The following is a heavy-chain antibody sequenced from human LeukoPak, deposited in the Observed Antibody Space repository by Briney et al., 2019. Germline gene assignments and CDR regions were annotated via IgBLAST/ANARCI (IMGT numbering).Heavy chain of an antibody. CDR1: GFTFSSYA. CDR3: ASRVVTSFDY. D-gene: IGHD3-3*01. CDR2: INGNGDNT. Sequence: GGSLRLSCAASGFTFSSYAMSWVRQAPGQGLEWVSAINGNGDNTYCADSVKGRFTISRDISENTLYLQMNALRAEDTAVYYCASRVVTSFDYWGQGTLVTVSS. J-gene: IGHJ4*02. V-gene: IGHV3-23*01.